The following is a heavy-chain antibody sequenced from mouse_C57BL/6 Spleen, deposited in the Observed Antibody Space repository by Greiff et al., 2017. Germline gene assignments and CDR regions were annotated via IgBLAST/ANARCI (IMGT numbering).Heavy chain of an antibody. Sequence: ELQLQESGPELVKPGASVKMSCKASGYTFTDYNMHWVKQSHGKSLEWIGYINPNNGGTSYNQKFKGKATLTVNKSSSTAYMELRSLTSEDSAVYYCARSGYTWFAYWGQGTLVTVSA. J-gene: IGHJ3*01. CDR1: GYTFTDYN. V-gene: IGHV1-22*01. CDR2: INPNNGGT. CDR3: ARSGYTWFAY. D-gene: IGHD3-2*02.